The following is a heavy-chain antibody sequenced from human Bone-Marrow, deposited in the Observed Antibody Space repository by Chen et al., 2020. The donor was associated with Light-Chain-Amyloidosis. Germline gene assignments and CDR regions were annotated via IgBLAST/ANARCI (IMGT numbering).Heavy chain of an antibody. CDR1: GGSISSYY. CDR3: ARERYYGSGKGWFDP. CDR2: IYYSGST. D-gene: IGHD3-10*01. Sequence: QVQLQESGPGLVKPSETLSLTCTVPGGSISSYYWSWIRQPPGKGPEWIGYIYYSGSTNYNPSLKSRVTMSVDTSKNQFALMLSSVTAADTAVYYCARERYYGSGKGWFDPWGQGTLVTVSS. V-gene: IGHV4-59*01. J-gene: IGHJ5*02.